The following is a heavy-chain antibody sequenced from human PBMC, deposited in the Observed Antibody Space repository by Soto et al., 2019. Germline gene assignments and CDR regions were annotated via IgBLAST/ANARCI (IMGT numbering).Heavy chain of an antibody. Sequence: ASVKVSCKASGYTFTSYAMHWVRQAPGQRLEWMGWINAGNGNTKYSQKFQGRVNITRDTSASTAYMELSSLRSEDTAVYYSGSLFYFDFWSGYPKYYYYYMDVWGKGTTVTVSS. CDR2: INAGNGNT. CDR1: GYTFTSYA. V-gene: IGHV1-3*01. D-gene: IGHD3-3*01. J-gene: IGHJ6*03. CDR3: GSLFYFDFWSGYPKYYYYYMDV.